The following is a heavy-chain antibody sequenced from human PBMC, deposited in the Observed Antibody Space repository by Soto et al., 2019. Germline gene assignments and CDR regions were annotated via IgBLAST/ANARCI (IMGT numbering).Heavy chain of an antibody. D-gene: IGHD1-26*01. CDR3: AVGASAAATWYSHGMDV. CDR1: GDTFSRYS. J-gene: IGHJ6*02. CDR2: IFAGFGTA. Sequence: QVQLVQSGAEVKKPGSLVKVSCKASGDTFSRYSISWVRQAPGQGLEWMGGIFAGFGTATYAQKFHGRVLIIAYESTTTASMELTSLTYDDTAVYYCAVGASAAATWYSHGMDVWGQGTTVTVSS. V-gene: IGHV1-69*12.